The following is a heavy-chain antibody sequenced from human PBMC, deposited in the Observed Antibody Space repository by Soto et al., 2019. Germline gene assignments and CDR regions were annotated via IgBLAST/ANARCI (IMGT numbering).Heavy chain of an antibody. J-gene: IGHJ4*02. Sequence: EVQLVESGGGVVRPGGSLRLSCAASGFTFDDYGMSWVRQAPGKGLEWVSGINWNGGSTGYADSVKGRFTISRDNAKNFLYLQMNSVRAEDTALYYCAGLYSSGWYGRGRYWGQGTMVTVSS. CDR2: INWNGGST. V-gene: IGHV3-20*04. D-gene: IGHD6-19*01. CDR1: GFTFDDYG. CDR3: AGLYSSGWYGRGRY.